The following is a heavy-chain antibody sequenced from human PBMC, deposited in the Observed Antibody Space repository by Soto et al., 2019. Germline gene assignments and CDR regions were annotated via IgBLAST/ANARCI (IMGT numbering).Heavy chain of an antibody. CDR2: INPATGAA. Sequence: QLHLVQSGAVVKKPGASVTVSCSASGYPVTAYYMHWVRQAPGRGLEWRGGINPATGAAKYTQTFQGRVTMTRDPSTSTVFREVSGLTSEDTAVFYCARGGGVGVAGSAAFDMWGQGTLVTVSS. D-gene: IGHD3-3*01. CDR3: ARGGGVGVAGSAAFDM. CDR1: GYPVTAYY. V-gene: IGHV1-2*02. J-gene: IGHJ3*02.